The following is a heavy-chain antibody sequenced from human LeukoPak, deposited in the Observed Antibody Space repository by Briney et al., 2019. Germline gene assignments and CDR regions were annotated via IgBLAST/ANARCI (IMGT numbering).Heavy chain of an antibody. CDR1: GFTVSSNY. J-gene: IGHJ6*03. V-gene: IGHV3-53*01. CDR2: IYSGGST. CDR3: ARAVPLYYYYYMDV. Sequence: GGSLRLSCAASGFTVSSNYMSWVRQAPGKGLEWVSVIYSGGSTYYADSVKGRFTISRDNSKNTLYLQMNSLRAEDTAVYYCARAVPLYYYYYMDVWGKGTTVTVSS.